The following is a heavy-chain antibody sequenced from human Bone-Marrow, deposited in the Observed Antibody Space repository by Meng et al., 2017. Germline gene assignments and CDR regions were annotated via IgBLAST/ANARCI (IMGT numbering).Heavy chain of an antibody. D-gene: IGHD1-26*01. CDR1: GFTFSSYG. V-gene: IGHV3-33*03. CDR2: IWYDGSNK. J-gene: IGHJ4*02. Sequence: GGSLRLSCAASGFTFSSYGMHWVRQAPGKGLEWVAVIWYDGSNKYYADSVKGRFTISRDNAKNSLYLQMNSLRAEDTAVYYCASSRPMRGSYADWGQGTLVTVSS. CDR3: ASSRPMRGSYAD.